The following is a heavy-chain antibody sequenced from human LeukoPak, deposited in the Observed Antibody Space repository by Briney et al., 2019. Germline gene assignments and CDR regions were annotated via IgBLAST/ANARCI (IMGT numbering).Heavy chain of an antibody. CDR2: IYTSGST. J-gene: IGHJ4*02. CDR3: ARVDYGDYSIY. CDR1: GGSISSGSYY. V-gene: IGHV4-61*02. Sequence: SETLSLTCTVSGGSISSGSYYWSWIRQPAGKGLEWIGRIYTSGSTNYNPSLKSRVTISVDTSKNQFSLKLSSVTAADTAVYYCARVDYGDYSIYWGQGTLVTVSS. D-gene: IGHD4-17*01.